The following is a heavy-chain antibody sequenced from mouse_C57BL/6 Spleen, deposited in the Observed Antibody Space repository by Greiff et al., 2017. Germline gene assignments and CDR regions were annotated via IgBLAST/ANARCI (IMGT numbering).Heavy chain of an antibody. V-gene: IGHV1-64*01. D-gene: IGHD2-1*01. J-gene: IGHJ1*03. Sequence: VQLQQPGAELVKPGASVKLSCKASGYTFTSYWMHWVKQRPGQGLEWIGMIHPNSGSTNYNEKFKSKATLTVDKSSSTAYMQLSSLTSEDSAVYYCARAYGNLYWYFEVWGTGTTGTVSS. CDR2: IHPNSGST. CDR1: GYTFTSYW. CDR3: ARAYGNLYWYFEV.